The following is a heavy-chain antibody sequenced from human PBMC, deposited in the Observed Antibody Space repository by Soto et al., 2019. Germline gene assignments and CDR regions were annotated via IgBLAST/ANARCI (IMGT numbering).Heavy chain of an antibody. V-gene: IGHV3-15*01. CDR1: GFTFSNAW. CDR3: TTPTTVVTPRGY. Sequence: EVQLVESGGGLVKPGGSLRLSCAASGFTFSNAWMSWVRQAPGKGLEWVGSIKSQTDGGTTDYAAPVKGRFTISSDDSKNTLYLQMNSLKTEDTAVYYCTTPTTVVTPRGYWGQGTLVTVSS. D-gene: IGHD4-17*01. CDR2: IKSQTDGGTT. J-gene: IGHJ4*02.